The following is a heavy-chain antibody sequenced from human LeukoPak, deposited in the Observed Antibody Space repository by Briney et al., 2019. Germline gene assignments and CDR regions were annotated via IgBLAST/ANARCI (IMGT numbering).Heavy chain of an antibody. D-gene: IGHD2-21*02. CDR1: GFTFGDYA. V-gene: IGHV3-49*03. Sequence: GGSLRLSCTASGFTFGDYAMSWLRQAPGKGLEWVGFIRSKAYGGTTEYAASVKGRFTISRDDSKSIAYLQMNSLKTEDTAVYYCKTVTAPYAFDIWGQGTMVTVSS. CDR3: KTVTAPYAFDI. CDR2: IRSKAYGGTT. J-gene: IGHJ3*02.